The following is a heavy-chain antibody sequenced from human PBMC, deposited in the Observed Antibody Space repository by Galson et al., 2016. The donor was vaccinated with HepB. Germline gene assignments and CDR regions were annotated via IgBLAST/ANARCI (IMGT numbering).Heavy chain of an antibody. CDR2: INQDGSEK. Sequence: SLRLSCAASGFTLSTYWMSWVRQAPGKGLEWVANINQDGSEKYYVDSVKGRFTVSRDNAKNTLYMQMNSLRAEDTAVYYCARESPTTAGAFDIWGQGTMVTVSS. V-gene: IGHV3-7*01. CDR1: GFTLSTYW. CDR3: ARESPTTAGAFDI. D-gene: IGHD4-17*01. J-gene: IGHJ3*02.